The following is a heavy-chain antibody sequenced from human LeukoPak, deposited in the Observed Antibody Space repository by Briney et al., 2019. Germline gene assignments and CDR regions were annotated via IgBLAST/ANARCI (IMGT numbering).Heavy chain of an antibody. D-gene: IGHD3-9*01. CDR2: IYYSGST. V-gene: IGHV4-61*01. Sequence: PSETLSLTCTVSGGSVSSGSYYWSWIRQPPGKGLEWIGYIYYSGSTNYNPSLKSRVTISVDTSKNQFSLKLSSVTAADTAVYYCAREITYYDILTGYYTDGYFDYWGQGTLVTVSS. CDR3: AREITYYDILTGYYTDGYFDY. J-gene: IGHJ4*02. CDR1: GGSVSSGSYY.